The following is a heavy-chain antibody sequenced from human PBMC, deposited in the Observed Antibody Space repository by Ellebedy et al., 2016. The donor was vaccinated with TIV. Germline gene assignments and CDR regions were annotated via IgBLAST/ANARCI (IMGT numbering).Heavy chain of an antibody. CDR1: GFTFSSYS. Sequence: GGSLRLSXEASGFTFSSYSMNWVRQAPGKGLEWVSYISETGSAIRYADSVKGRFTVSRDNAKNSLYLQMNSLRDEDTAVYYCARDNWAVDYWGQGTLVTVSS. J-gene: IGHJ4*02. D-gene: IGHD7-27*01. CDR3: ARDNWAVDY. V-gene: IGHV3-48*02. CDR2: ISETGSAI.